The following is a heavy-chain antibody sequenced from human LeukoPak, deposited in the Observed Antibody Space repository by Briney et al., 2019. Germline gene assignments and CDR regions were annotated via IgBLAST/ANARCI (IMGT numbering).Heavy chain of an antibody. D-gene: IGHD2-21*02. J-gene: IGHJ4*02. CDR1: SGSINTSNYY. V-gene: IGHV4-39*07. CDR3: ARDGHIVVVTQGGFDY. Sequence: SETLSLTCTVSSGSINTSNYYWGWVRQPPGTGLEWIGNIFYRGGTYYSPSLKSRVTISLDTSRNQFSLNLNSVTAADTAVYYCARDGHIVVVTQGGFDYWGQGTLVTVSS. CDR2: IFYRGGT.